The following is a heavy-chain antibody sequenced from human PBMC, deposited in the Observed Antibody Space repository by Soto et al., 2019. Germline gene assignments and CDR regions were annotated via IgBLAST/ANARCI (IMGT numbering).Heavy chain of an antibody. CDR1: GGSISSSSYY. CDR2: IYYSGST. V-gene: IGHV4-39*02. J-gene: IGHJ5*02. Sequence: QLQLQESGPGLVKPSETLSLTCTVSGGSISSSSYYWGWIRQPPGKGLEWIGSIYYSGSTYYNPSLKSRVTISVDTSKNQFSLKLSSVTAADTAVYYCAREESGYDYWFAPWGQGTLVTVSS. CDR3: AREESGYDYWFAP. D-gene: IGHD5-12*01.